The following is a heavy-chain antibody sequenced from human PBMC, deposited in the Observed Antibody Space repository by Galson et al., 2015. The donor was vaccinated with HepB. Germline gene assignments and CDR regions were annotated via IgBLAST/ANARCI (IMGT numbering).Heavy chain of an antibody. V-gene: IGHV1-2*06. CDR1: GYIFTDYY. D-gene: IGHD3-10*01. Sequence: SVKVSCKASGYIFTDYYMHWVRQAPGQGLEWMGRINPNTGGTNYAQKFQGRVTMTRDTSISTAYMELSRLKSDDTAIYYCARAVGGRLIDSWGQGTLVTVST. J-gene: IGHJ4*02. CDR3: ARAVGGRLIDS. CDR2: INPNTGGT.